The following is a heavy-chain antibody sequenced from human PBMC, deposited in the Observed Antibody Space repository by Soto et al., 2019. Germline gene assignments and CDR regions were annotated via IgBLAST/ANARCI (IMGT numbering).Heavy chain of an antibody. CDR3: ARDRIPYSSGWPTGTNYFDY. V-gene: IGHV1-3*01. Sequence: GASVKVSCKASGYTFTSYTMHWVRQAPGQRLEWMGWINAGNGNTKYSQKIQGRVTITRDTSASTAYMELSSLRSEDTAVYYCARDRIPYSSGWPTGTNYFDYWGQGTLVTVSS. CDR2: INAGNGNT. D-gene: IGHD6-19*01. J-gene: IGHJ4*02. CDR1: GYTFTSYT.